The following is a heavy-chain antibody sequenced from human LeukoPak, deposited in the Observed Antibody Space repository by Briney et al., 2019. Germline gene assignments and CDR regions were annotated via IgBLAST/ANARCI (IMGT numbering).Heavy chain of an antibody. CDR1: GFTFSSNY. Sequence: GXLRLSCAASGFTFSSNYMSWVRQAPGKGLEWVSVIYSGGSTYYSDSVKGGFTISRENYKNRRYLEMKSLETEDTAVYYCARNRVLSIAARPNYGTLDYWGQGTLVTVSS. D-gene: IGHD6-6*01. CDR2: IYSGGST. V-gene: IGHV3-66*01. CDR3: ARNRVLSIAARPNYGTLDY. J-gene: IGHJ4*02.